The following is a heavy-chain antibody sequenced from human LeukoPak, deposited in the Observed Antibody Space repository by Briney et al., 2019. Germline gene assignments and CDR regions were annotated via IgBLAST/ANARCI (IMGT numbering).Heavy chain of an antibody. CDR1: GFTFSSYG. Sequence: GGSLRLSWAAAGFTFSSYGMHWVRQAPGKGLEWVAVISYDGSNKYYADSVKGRFTISRDNSKNTLYLQMNSLRAEDTAVYYCAKDAAYYGSGSHIIAGYYMDVWGKGTTVTVSS. V-gene: IGHV3-30*18. J-gene: IGHJ6*03. D-gene: IGHD3-10*01. CDR2: ISYDGSNK. CDR3: AKDAAYYGSGSHIIAGYYMDV.